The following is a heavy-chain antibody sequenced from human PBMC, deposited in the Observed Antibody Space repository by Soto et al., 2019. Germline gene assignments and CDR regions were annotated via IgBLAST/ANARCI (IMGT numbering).Heavy chain of an antibody. J-gene: IGHJ6*02. D-gene: IGHD3-3*01. CDR2: VHSTGGT. CDR1: GGSITSGGYF. CDR3: AKREDSSRFGGLDI. V-gene: IGHV4-39*01. Sequence: PSETLSLTCTVSGGSITSGGYFWDWIRQPPGKGLEWIGTVHSTGGTYYSPSLRIRVTISVDTSKNLFSLKMTSASATDTAVSFCAKREDSSRFGGLDIWGQGTAVTVSS.